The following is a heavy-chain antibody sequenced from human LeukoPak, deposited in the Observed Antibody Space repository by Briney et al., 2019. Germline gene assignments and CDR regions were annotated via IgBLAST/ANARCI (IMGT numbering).Heavy chain of an antibody. CDR2: ISYDGSNK. CDR3: ARDRDYYDSSGPYAFDI. Sequence: PGRSLRLSCAASGFTFSSYAMHWVRQAPGKGLEWVALISYDGSNKYNADSVKGRFTISRDNSKNTLYLQMNSLRAEDTAVYYCARDRDYYDSSGPYAFDIWGQGTMVTVSS. D-gene: IGHD3-22*01. V-gene: IGHV3-30-3*01. J-gene: IGHJ3*02. CDR1: GFTFSSYA.